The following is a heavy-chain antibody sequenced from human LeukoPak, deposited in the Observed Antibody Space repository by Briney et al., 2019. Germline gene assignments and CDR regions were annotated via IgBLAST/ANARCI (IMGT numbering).Heavy chain of an antibody. Sequence: ASVGLCCNASGYPFTPYYMQSVRQSPGQRLEWMGWIHPNTGGTNYAQKFQDRVTMTRDTSISTAYMELSRLRSDDTAVYYCARVVTLNYFDYWGQGTLVTVSS. CDR2: IHPNTGGT. D-gene: IGHD1-26*01. V-gene: IGHV1-2*02. CDR1: GYPFTPYY. CDR3: ARVVTLNYFDY. J-gene: IGHJ4*02.